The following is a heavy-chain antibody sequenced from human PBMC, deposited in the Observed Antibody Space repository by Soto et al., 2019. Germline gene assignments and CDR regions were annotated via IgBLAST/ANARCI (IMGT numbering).Heavy chain of an antibody. CDR2: INAGNGNT. CDR1: GYTFTSYA. D-gene: IGHD2-2*01. J-gene: IGHJ4*02. V-gene: IGHV1-3*01. CDR3: ASSFPSCSSTSCYYYFDY. Sequence: GASVKVSCKASGYTFTSYAMHWVRQAPGQRLEWMGWINAGNGNTKYSQKFQGRVTITRDTSASTAYMELSSLRSEDTAVYYCASSFPSCSSTSCYYYFDYWGQGTLVTVSS.